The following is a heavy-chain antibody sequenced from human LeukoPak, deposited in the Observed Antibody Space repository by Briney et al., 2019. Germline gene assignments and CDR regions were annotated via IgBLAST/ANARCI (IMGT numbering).Heavy chain of an antibody. J-gene: IGHJ4*02. CDR3: ARDRGYSYGYDLDY. CDR2: ISSSANYI. Sequence: GGSLRLSCAASGFNFKACNMNWIRQAPGKGLEWVSSISSSANYIYYADSLRGRFTISRDNAKNSLYLQMNSLRVEDTAVYYCARDRGYSYGYDLDYWGQGTLITVSS. D-gene: IGHD5-18*01. V-gene: IGHV3-21*01. CDR1: GFNFKACN.